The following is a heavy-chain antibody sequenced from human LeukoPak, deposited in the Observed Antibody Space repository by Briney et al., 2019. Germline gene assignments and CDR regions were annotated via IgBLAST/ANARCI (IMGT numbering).Heavy chain of an antibody. D-gene: IGHD3-3*01. CDR3: AKDYYDFWSCHPGGVTWFDP. Sequence: PGGSLRLSCAASGFTFSSYAMSWVRQAPGKGLEWVSAISGSGGSTYYADSVKGRFTISRDNSKNTLYLQMNSLRAEDTAVYYCAKDYYDFWSCHPGGVTWFDPWGQGTLVTVSS. CDR2: ISGSGGST. V-gene: IGHV3-23*01. J-gene: IGHJ5*02. CDR1: GFTFSSYA.